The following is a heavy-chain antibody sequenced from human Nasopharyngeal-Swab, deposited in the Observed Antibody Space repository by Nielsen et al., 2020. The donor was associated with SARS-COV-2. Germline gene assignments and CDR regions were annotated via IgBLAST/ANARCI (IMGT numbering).Heavy chain of an antibody. CDR1: GYSFTTSY. Sequence: ASAKVSCRASGYSFTTSYMLWVRQAPGQGLEGMGIINPSGGSTNYAQKFQGRVTMTRDTSTSTVYMELSSVRSEDTAVYYCARHSSLRMDVWGKGTTVTVSS. J-gene: IGHJ6*03. D-gene: IGHD3-22*01. CDR3: ARHSSLRMDV. V-gene: IGHV1-46*01. CDR2: INPSGGST.